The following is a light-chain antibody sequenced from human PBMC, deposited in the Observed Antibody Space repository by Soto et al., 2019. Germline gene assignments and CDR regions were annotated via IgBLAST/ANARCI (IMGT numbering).Light chain of an antibody. CDR2: DVN. V-gene: IGLV2-14*03. CDR1: STDVGAFTY. J-gene: IGLJ1*01. Sequence: QSALTQPASVSGSPGQSITISCAGASTDVGAFTYVSWYQQLPGKAPKLMIYDVNSRPSGVSDRFSGSKSGNTASLTISGLQAEDEGDYYCTSYTRSSTLVFGTGTKVTVL. CDR3: TSYTRSSTLV.